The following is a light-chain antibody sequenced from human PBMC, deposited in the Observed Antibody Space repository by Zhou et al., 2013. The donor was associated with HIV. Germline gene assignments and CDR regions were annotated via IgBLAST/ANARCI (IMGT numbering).Light chain of an antibody. CDR3: QQAHSFPYT. Sequence: EIVLTQSPGTLSLSPGERATLFCRASQSVSSSYIAWYQQKPGQAPRLLIHGAFSRATGIPDRFSGSGSGTDFTLTISRLEPEDLAVYYCQQAHSFPYTFGQGTKLETK. CDR2: GAF. V-gene: IGKV3-20*01. J-gene: IGKJ2*01. CDR1: QSVSSSY.